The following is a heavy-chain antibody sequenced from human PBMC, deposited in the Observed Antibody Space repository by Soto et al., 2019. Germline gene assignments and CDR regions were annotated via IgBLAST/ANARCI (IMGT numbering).Heavy chain of an antibody. CDR2: ISSSSSTI. Sequence: PGGSLRLSCAASGFTFSSYSMNWVRQAPGKGLEWVSYISSSSSTIYYADSVKGRFTISRDNAKNSLYLQMNSLRAEDTAVYYCARAPKLPYGDYAPAYWGQGTLVTVSS. CDR3: ARAPKLPYGDYAPAY. D-gene: IGHD4-17*01. CDR1: GFTFSSYS. J-gene: IGHJ4*02. V-gene: IGHV3-48*01.